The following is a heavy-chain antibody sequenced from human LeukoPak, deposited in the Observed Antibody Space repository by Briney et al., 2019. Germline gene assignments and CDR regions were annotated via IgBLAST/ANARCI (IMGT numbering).Heavy chain of an antibody. D-gene: IGHD3-10*01. V-gene: IGHV3-30*18. CDR2: ISYDGSNE. CDR3: AKDHGSGSYPLGY. J-gene: IGHJ4*02. Sequence: GGSLRLSCAASGFTFSSYGMHWVRQAPGKGLEWVAVISYDGSNEYYADSVKGRFTISRDNSKNTLYLQMNSLRAEDTAVYYCAKDHGSGSYPLGYWGQGTLVTVSS. CDR1: GFTFSSYG.